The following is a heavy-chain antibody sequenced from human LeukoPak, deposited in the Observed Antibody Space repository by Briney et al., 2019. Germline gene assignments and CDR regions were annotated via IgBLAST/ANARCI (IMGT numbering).Heavy chain of an antibody. CDR1: GFTFSAYE. D-gene: IGHD3-22*01. V-gene: IGHV3-48*03. J-gene: IGHJ4*02. CDR3: AREGSTSGFSD. Sequence: GGSLRLSCAASGFTFSAYEMNWVRQAPGKGLDWVSYISGSGSSTSYADSVKGRFTISRDNAKESVYLQMDSLRAEDTAVYYCAREGSTSGFSDWGQGTLVTVSS. CDR2: ISGSGSST.